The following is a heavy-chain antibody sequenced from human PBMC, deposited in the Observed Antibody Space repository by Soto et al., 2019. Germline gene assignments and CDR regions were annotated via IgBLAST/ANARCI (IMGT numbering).Heavy chain of an antibody. J-gene: IGHJ6*02. V-gene: IGHV3-21*01. D-gene: IGHD6-25*01. CDR1: GFTFSSYS. CDR2: ISSSSSYI. CDR3: ARMGSQRYYSYGMAV. Sequence: EVQLVESGGGLVKPGGSLRLSCAASGFTFSSYSMNWVRQAPGKGLEWVSSISSSSSYIYYADSVKGRFTISRDNAKNSLYLQMNNLRAEDTAVYYCARMGSQRYYSYGMAVWGQGTTVTVSS.